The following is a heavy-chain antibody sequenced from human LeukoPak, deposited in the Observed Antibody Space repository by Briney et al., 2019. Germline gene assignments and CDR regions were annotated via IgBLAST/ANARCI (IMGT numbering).Heavy chain of an antibody. CDR3: ARDRDSRWDFDL. CDR2: IKQDGSET. CDR1: GFTSSTYW. J-gene: IGHJ2*01. Sequence: GGSLRLSCAASGFTSSTYWMSWVRQAPGKGLEWVASIKQDGSETYYVDSVKGRFILSRDNAKNSLYLQMNSLRADDTAVYYCARDRDSRWDFDLWGRGTLVTVSS. D-gene: IGHD3-22*01. V-gene: IGHV3-7*01.